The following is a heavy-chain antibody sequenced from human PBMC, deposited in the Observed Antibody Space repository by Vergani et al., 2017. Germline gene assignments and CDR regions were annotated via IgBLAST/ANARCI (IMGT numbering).Heavy chain of an antibody. J-gene: IGHJ4*02. Sequence: QVQLVESGGGVVQPRRSLRLSCAASGFTFSSYGMHWVRQAPGKGLEWVAVISYDGSNKYYADSVKGRFTISRDNSKNTLYLQMNSLRAEDTAVYYCAKDRQWLVRYFDYWGQGTLVTVSS. CDR1: GFTFSSYG. CDR3: AKDRQWLVRYFDY. CDR2: ISYDGSNK. D-gene: IGHD6-19*01. V-gene: IGHV3-30*18.